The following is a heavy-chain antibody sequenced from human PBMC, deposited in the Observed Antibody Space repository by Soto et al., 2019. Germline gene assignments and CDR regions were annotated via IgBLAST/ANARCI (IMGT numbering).Heavy chain of an antibody. Sequence: ASVKVSCKASGYSFPSYGISWLRQAPGQGLEWLGWISAFNGNRNYARKFQDRVTLTTTTSTAYMELRDLRSDDTALYYCVRDSGSGNYFSLDHWGQGTLVTVSS. J-gene: IGHJ4*02. V-gene: IGHV1-18*01. D-gene: IGHD3-10*01. CDR3: VRDSGSGNYFSLDH. CDR1: GYSFPSYG. CDR2: ISAFNGNR.